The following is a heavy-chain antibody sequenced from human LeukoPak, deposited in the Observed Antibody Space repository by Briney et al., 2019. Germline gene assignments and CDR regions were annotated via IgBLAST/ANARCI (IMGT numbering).Heavy chain of an antibody. CDR3: AGISWDSSFSPYY. CDR2: IYYSGST. J-gene: IGHJ4*02. V-gene: IGHV4-39*01. Sequence: SETLSLTCAVYGGSFSSYYWGWIRQPPGKGLEWIGSIYYSGSTYYNPPLKSRVTISVDTSKNQFSLKLTSVTPADTSVTYCAGISWDSSFSPYYWGQGTLVTVSS. CDR1: GGSFSSYY. D-gene: IGHD6-6*01.